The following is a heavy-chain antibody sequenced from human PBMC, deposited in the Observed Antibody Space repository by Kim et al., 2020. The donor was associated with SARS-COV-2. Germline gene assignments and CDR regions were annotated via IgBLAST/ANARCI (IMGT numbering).Heavy chain of an antibody. CDR3: ARGRAGVVPAPVLGLGPYYDYCAMDV. CDR2: INHSGSS. D-gene: IGHD2-8*02. J-gene: IGHJ6*02. CDR1: GGSFSDYN. V-gene: IGHV4-34*01. Sequence: SETLSLTCAVYGGSFSDYNWSWICQPQGKGMEWIGEINHSGSSNPSPSLTSRITISVDTSKSQFSLRLKSMTATDTGVYYCARGRAGVVPAPVLGLGPYYDYCAMDVWGRGTPVAVSS.